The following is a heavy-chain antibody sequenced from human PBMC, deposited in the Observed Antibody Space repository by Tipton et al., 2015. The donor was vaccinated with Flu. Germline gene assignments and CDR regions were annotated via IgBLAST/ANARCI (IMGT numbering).Heavy chain of an antibody. D-gene: IGHD6-19*01. Sequence: SLRLSCAASGFTFSSYAMSWVRQAPGKGLEWVSAISGSGGSTYYADSVKGRFTISRDNSKNTLYLQMNSLRAEDTAVYYCAKGTREGSGWFRVASQPYFDYWGQGTLVTVSS. V-gene: IGHV3-23*01. CDR2: ISGSGGST. CDR1: GFTFSSYA. J-gene: IGHJ4*02. CDR3: AKGTREGSGWFRVASQPYFDY.